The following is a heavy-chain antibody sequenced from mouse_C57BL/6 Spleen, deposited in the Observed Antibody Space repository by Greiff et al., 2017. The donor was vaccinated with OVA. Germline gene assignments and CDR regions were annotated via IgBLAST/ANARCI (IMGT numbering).Heavy chain of an antibody. J-gene: IGHJ3*01. CDR2: IDPETGGT. CDR1: GYTFTDYE. Sequence: QVQLQQSGAELVRPGASVTLSCKASGYTFTDYEMHWVKQTPVHGLEWIGAIDPETGGTAYNQKFKCKAILTADKSSSTAYMELRSLTSEDSAVYYCTRENYYYGSSWFAYWGQGTLVTVSA. D-gene: IGHD1-1*01. V-gene: IGHV1-15*01. CDR3: TRENYYYGSSWFAY.